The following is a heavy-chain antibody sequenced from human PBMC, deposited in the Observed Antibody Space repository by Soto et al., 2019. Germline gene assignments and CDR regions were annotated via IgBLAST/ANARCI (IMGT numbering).Heavy chain of an antibody. CDR3: ARGWGGGYDLWGVQYYFDY. V-gene: IGHV4-31*03. Sequence: SETLSLTCTVSGGSISSGGYYWSWIRQHPGKGLEWIGYIYYSGSTYYNPSLKSRVTISVDTSKNQFSLKLSSVTAADTAVYYCARGWGGGYDLWGVQYYFDYWGQGTLVTVSS. CDR1: GGSISSGGYY. J-gene: IGHJ4*02. D-gene: IGHD5-12*01. CDR2: IYYSGST.